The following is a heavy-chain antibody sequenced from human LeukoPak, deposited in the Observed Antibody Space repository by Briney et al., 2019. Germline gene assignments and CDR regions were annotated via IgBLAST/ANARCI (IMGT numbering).Heavy chain of an antibody. Sequence: GGSLRLSCAASGFTFSSYAMSWVRQAPGKGLEWVAVIWYDGSNKYYADSVKGRFTTSRDNSKNTLYLQMNSLRAEDAAVYYCAKERHRYCSGGSCDAFDIWGQGTMVTVSS. CDR3: AKERHRYCSGGSCDAFDI. V-gene: IGHV3-33*06. J-gene: IGHJ3*02. CDR1: GFTFSSYA. CDR2: IWYDGSNK. D-gene: IGHD2-15*01.